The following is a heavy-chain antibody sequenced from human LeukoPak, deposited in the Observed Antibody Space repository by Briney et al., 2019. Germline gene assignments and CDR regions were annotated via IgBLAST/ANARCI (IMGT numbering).Heavy chain of an antibody. Sequence: GRSLRLSCAASGFTFSSYAMHWVRQAPGKGLEWVAVISYDGSNKYYADSVKDRFTISRDNSKNTLYLQMNSLRAEDTAVYYCARIPRTDVVFDYWGQGTLVTVSS. CDR3: ARIPRTDVVFDY. CDR1: GFTFSSYA. J-gene: IGHJ4*02. V-gene: IGHV3-30-3*01. D-gene: IGHD2-2*01. CDR2: ISYDGSNK.